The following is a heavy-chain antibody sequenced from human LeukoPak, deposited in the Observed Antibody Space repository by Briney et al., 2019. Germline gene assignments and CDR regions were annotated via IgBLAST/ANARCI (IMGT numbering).Heavy chain of an antibody. CDR3: ARHGSSISARGAFDY. CDR2: IYHSGST. J-gene: IGHJ4*02. D-gene: IGHD6-6*01. CDR1: GYSISSGYY. V-gene: IGHV4-38-2*01. Sequence: PSEILSLTCAVSGYSISSGYYWGWIRQPPGKGLEWIGSIYHSGSTYYNPSLKSRVTISVDTSKNQFSLKLSSVTAADTAVYYCARHGSSISARGAFDYWGQGILVTVSS.